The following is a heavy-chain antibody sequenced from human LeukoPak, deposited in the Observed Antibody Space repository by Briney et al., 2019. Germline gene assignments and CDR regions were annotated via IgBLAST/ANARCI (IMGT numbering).Heavy chain of an antibody. D-gene: IGHD2-2*01. CDR1: GYSISSGYY. V-gene: IGHV4-38-2*02. J-gene: IGHJ3*02. CDR3: ARDLQRYCSSTSCYWTGDAFDI. Sequence: SETLSLTCTVSGYSISSGYYWGWIRQPPGKGLEWIASIYHSGSTSFYNPSLKSRVTMSVDTSKNQFSLKLSSVTAADTAVYYCARDLQRYCSSTSCYWTGDAFDIWGQGTMVTVSS. CDR2: IYHSGSTS.